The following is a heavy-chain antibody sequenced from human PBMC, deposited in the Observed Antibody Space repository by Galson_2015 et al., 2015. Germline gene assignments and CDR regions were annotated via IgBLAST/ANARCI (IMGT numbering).Heavy chain of an antibody. CDR1: GFTFSSYA. CDR2: ISASDGTT. Sequence: SLRLSCAASGFTFSSYAMSWVRQAPGKGLEWVSVISASDGTTFYADSVKGRFTISRDNSKNTLYLQMNSPRAEDTAIYYCAKSKWSYGYYFDYWGQGTLVTVPS. V-gene: IGHV3-23*01. D-gene: IGHD5-18*01. CDR3: AKSKWSYGYYFDY. J-gene: IGHJ4*02.